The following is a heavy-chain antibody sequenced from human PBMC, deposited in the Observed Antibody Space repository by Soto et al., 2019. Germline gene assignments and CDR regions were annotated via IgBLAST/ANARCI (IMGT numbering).Heavy chain of an antibody. V-gene: IGHV1-69*01. CDR1: GGTFSSYA. CDR3: AREVWGSSQGGYYFDY. Sequence: QVQLVQSGAEVKKPGSSVKVSCKASGGTFSSYAISWVRQAPGQGLEWMGGIIPIFGTANYAQKFQGRVTITADESTSTAYMELSSLRSEDTAVYYCAREVWGSSQGGYYFDYWGKGTLVTVSS. D-gene: IGHD3-16*01. J-gene: IGHJ4*02. CDR2: IIPIFGTA.